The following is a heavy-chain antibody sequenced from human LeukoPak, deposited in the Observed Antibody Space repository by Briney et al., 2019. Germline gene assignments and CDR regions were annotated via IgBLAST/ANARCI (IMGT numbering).Heavy chain of an antibody. D-gene: IGHD2-15*01. J-gene: IGHJ5*02. Sequence: SETLSLTCTVSGGSISSGGYYWSWIRQHPGKGLEWIRYIYYSGSTYYNPSLKSRVTISVDTSKNQFSLKLSSVTAADTAVYYCARDIKHEGYCSGGSCYSLWFDPWGQGTLVTVSS. CDR2: IYYSGST. V-gene: IGHV4-31*03. CDR3: ARDIKHEGYCSGGSCYSLWFDP. CDR1: GGSISSGGYY.